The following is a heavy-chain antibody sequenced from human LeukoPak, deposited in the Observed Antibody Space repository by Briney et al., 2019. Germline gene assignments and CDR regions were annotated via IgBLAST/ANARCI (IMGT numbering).Heavy chain of an antibody. V-gene: IGHV4-4*07. CDR1: GGSFSSYF. D-gene: IGHD3-10*01. Sequence: PSETLSVTCSISGGSFSSYFWSWVRQPAGKGLEWIGGIYPSGNTNYNPSLKSRVTLSVDTSKTQFSLRLSSVTAADTAVYYCAREDSGSYYNYYYFYMDVWGKGTTVTISS. CDR2: IYPSGNT. J-gene: IGHJ6*03. CDR3: AREDSGSYYNYYYFYMDV.